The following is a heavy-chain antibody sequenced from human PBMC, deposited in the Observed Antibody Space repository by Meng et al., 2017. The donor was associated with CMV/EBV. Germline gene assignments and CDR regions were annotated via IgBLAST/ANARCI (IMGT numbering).Heavy chain of an antibody. Sequence: SVKVSCKASGGTFSSYAISWVRQAPGQGLEWMGGIIPIFGTANYAQKFQGRVTITTDESISTAYMELSRLRSDDTAVYYCARDPPVRSYYDFWSGFYLQNYYYGMDVWGQGTTVTVSS. CDR2: IIPIFGTA. CDR1: GGTFSSYA. J-gene: IGHJ6*02. V-gene: IGHV1-69*05. D-gene: IGHD3-3*01. CDR3: ARDPPVRSYYDFWSGFYLQNYYYGMDV.